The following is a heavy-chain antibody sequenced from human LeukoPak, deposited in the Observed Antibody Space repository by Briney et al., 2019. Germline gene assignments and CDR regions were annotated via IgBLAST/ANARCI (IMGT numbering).Heavy chain of an antibody. D-gene: IGHD3-10*01. CDR1: GGTFSTYA. Sequence: EASVKVSSKASGGTFSTYALSWVRQAPAQGLEWMGGIILIFGTAHYAQKFQGRVTNTADESTSTAYMELSSLRSDDTAVYYWAGSTMVRGVANYGLFDYWGQGTLVTVSS. CDR3: AGSTMVRGVANYGLFDY. J-gene: IGHJ4*02. V-gene: IGHV1-69*13. CDR2: IILIFGTA.